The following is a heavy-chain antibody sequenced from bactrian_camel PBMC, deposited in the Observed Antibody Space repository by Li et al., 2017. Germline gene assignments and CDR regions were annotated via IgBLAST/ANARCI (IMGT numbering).Heavy chain of an antibody. CDR3: VKGQSELWDFGY. V-gene: IGHV3S7*01. CDR2: IDTDGINT. D-gene: IGHD5*01. J-gene: IGHJ6*01. CDR1: GFTFSIYA. Sequence: VQLVESGGGLVQPGGSLRLSCAASGFTFSIYAMSWVRQAPGKGLEWVSGIDTDGINTYYTDSVKGRFTISRDNVKNTLYLQLNSLKTEDTAMYYCVKGQSELWDFGYWGQGTQVTVS.